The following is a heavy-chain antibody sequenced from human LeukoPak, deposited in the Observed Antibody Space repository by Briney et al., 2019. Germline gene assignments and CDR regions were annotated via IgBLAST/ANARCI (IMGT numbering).Heavy chain of an antibody. D-gene: IGHD6-19*01. CDR3: ARVAAVSGNTGYFDY. J-gene: IGHJ4*02. CDR2: IYPRDGST. Sequence: ASVNVSCKASGYTFTSNYIHWVRQAPGQGLEWMGMIYPRDGSTSYAQKFQGRVTITADDSTSTAYMELSSLRSEDTAVYYCARVAAVSGNTGYFDYWGQGTLVTVSS. V-gene: IGHV1-46*01. CDR1: GYTFTSNY.